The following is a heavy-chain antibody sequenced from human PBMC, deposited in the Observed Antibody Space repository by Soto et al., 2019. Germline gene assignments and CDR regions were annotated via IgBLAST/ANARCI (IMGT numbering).Heavy chain of an antibody. D-gene: IGHD5-18*01. CDR3: VRNLAHGYSGNG. CDR1: GAIVTSGENY. CDR2: VYDSGIT. Sequence: QVQLQESGPGLVKPSQTLSLACSVSGAIVTSGENYWSWVRQAPGKGLEWIGYVYDSGITYYTPALRSRVTGSRDRPNNEGSFKLSSATAADTAVYFCVRNLAHGYSGNGWGHGTMVTVSS. V-gene: IGHV4-30-4*01. J-gene: IGHJ3*01.